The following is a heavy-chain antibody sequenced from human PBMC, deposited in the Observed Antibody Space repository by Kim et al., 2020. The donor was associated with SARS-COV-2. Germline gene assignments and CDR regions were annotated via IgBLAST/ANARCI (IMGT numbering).Heavy chain of an antibody. CDR1: GGSISSGGYY. V-gene: IGHV4-31*03. D-gene: IGHD3-9*01. CDR2: IYYSGST. J-gene: IGHJ3*02. CDR3: ARKEYYDILTGYSDAFDI. Sequence: SETLSLTCTVSGGSISSGGYYWSWIRQHPGKGLEWIGYIYYSGSTYYNPSLKSRVTISVDTSKNQFSLKLSSVTAADTAVYYCARKEYYDILTGYSDAFDIWGQGTMVTVSS.